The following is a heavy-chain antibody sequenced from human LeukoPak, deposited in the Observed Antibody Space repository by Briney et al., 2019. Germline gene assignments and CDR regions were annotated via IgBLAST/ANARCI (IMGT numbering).Heavy chain of an antibody. CDR1: GGSISNYY. CDR3: ARGREIVVVSNYFDY. V-gene: IGHV4-59*01. D-gene: IGHD3-22*01. J-gene: IGHJ4*02. Sequence: KPSETLSLTCTVSGGSISNYYWSWIRQPPGKGLEWIGYISYSGSTNYNPSLKSRVTISVDTSKNQVSLKLSSVTAADTAVYYCARGREIVVVSNYFDYWGQGTLVTVSS. CDR2: ISYSGST.